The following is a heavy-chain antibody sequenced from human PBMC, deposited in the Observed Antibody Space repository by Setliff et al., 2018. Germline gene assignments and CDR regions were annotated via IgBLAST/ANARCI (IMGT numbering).Heavy chain of an antibody. CDR2: INPNSGGT. D-gene: IGHD2-21*01. CDR1: GYTFTGYY. CDR3: ARGRYCGGDCYFPWFDP. V-gene: IGHV1-2*04. Sequence: RASVKVSCKASGYTFTGYYMHWVRQAPGQGLEWMGWINPNSGGTNYAQKFQGWVTMTRDTSISTAYMELSRLRSDDTAVYYCARGRYCGGDCYFPWFDPWGQGTLVTV. J-gene: IGHJ5*02.